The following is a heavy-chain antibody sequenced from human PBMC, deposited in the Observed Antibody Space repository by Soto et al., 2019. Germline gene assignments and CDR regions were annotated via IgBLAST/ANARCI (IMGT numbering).Heavy chain of an antibody. CDR2: IWSDGSEK. V-gene: IGHV3-33*01. CDR3: ARALFPDVDIYAMDV. Sequence: GGSLRLSCAASGFTFSDRAMHWVRQAPGKGREWLAIIWSDGSEKFYAGSVKGRFTISRDNSKNTVYLQMNTLSAEDTAMYYCARALFPDVDIYAMDVWGQGTAVTVSS. J-gene: IGHJ6*02. CDR1: GFTFSDRA. D-gene: IGHD2-2*03.